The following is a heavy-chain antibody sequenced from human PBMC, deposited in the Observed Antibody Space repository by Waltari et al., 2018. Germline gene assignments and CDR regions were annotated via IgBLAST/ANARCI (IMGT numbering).Heavy chain of an antibody. CDR3: ARDTGYCSSTSCYDYYYYYYMDV. V-gene: IGHV1-2*02. D-gene: IGHD2-2*01. CDR2: INPNSGGT. J-gene: IGHJ6*03. CDR1: GYTFTGYY. Sequence: QVQLVQSGAEVKKPGASVKVSCKASGYTFTGYYMHWVRQAPGQGLEWMGWINPNSGGTNYAQKFQGRVTMTRDTSISTAYRELSRLRSDDTAVYYCARDTGYCSSTSCYDYYYYYYMDVWGKGTTVTISS.